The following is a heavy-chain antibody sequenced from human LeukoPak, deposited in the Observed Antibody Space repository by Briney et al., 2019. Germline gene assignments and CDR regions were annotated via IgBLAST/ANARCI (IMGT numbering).Heavy chain of an antibody. J-gene: IGHJ4*02. Sequence: GGSLRLSCAASGFTVGSNYMSWVRQAPGKGLKWVSVIYSGGSTHYAETVEGRFIISRDKSKNTLYLQMNSLRVEDTAVYYCARDPYSGSYPYDDWGQGTLVTVSS. CDR1: GFTVGSNY. V-gene: IGHV3-66*01. D-gene: IGHD1-26*01. CDR2: IYSGGST. CDR3: ARDPYSGSYPYDD.